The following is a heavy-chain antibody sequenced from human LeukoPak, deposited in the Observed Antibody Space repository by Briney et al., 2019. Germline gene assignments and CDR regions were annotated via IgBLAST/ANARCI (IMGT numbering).Heavy chain of an antibody. J-gene: IGHJ6*04. V-gene: IGHV3-21*01. D-gene: IGHD6-19*01. Sequence: GGSLRLSCAVSGIIFRKYHMNWVRQAPGKGLEWVSSTSTSGSTGKGLDWISSTSSSSDYIDYADSVKGRFTISRDNAKNSLYLQMNSLRAEDMAVYYCARDPGGYSSGGELDVWGKGTTVTVSS. CDR3: ARDPGGYSSGGELDV. CDR2: TSSSSDYI. CDR1: GIIFRKYH.